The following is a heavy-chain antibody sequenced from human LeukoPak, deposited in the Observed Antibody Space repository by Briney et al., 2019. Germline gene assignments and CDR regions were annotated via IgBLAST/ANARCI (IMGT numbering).Heavy chain of an antibody. D-gene: IGHD6-13*01. J-gene: IGHJ4*02. CDR1: GFTFSSYA. V-gene: IGHV3-30*02. CDR3: AIGGQWYSSSWYFDY. Sequence: PGGSLRLSCAASGFTFSSYAMHWFRQAPGKGLEGVAFIRYDGSNKYYADSVKGRFTISRDNSKNTLYLQMNSLRAEDTAVYYCAIGGQWYSSSWYFDYWGQGTLVTVSS. CDR2: IRYDGSNK.